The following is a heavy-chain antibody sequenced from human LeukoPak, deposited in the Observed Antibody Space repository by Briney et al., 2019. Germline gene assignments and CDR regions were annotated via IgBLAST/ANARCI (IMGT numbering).Heavy chain of an antibody. D-gene: IGHD6-13*01. Sequence: GGSLRLSCAASGFTFSSYAMHWVRQAPGKGLEWVAVISYDGSNKYYADSVKGRFTISRDNSKNTLYLQMNSLRAEDTAVYYCARDRGPGLAAAGRTAFDIWGQGTMVTVSS. J-gene: IGHJ3*02. CDR3: ARDRGPGLAAAGRTAFDI. CDR2: ISYDGSNK. CDR1: GFTFSSYA. V-gene: IGHV3-30-3*01.